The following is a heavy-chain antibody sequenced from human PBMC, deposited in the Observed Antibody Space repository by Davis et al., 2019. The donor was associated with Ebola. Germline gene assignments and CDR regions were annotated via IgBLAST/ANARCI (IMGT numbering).Heavy chain of an antibody. V-gene: IGHV3-30*03. CDR3: ARDLQSESLDY. D-gene: IGHD5-24*01. CDR2: ISYDGSNK. J-gene: IGHJ4*02. Sequence: PGGSLRLSCAASGFTFSSYGMHWVRQAPGKGLEWVAVISYDGSNKYYADSVKGRFTISRDNSKNTLYLQMNSLRAEDTAVYYCARDLQSESLDYWGQGTLVTVSS. CDR1: GFTFSSYG.